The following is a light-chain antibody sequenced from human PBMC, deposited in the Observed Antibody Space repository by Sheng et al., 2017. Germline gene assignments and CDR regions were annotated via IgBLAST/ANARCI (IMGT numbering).Light chain of an antibody. CDR2: KIS. CDR1: QSIDSW. V-gene: IGKV1-5*03. Sequence: DIQMTQSPSTLSASVGDRVTITCRASQSIDSWLAWYQQKPGKAPRVLIYKISNLETGVPSRFSGSGSGTEFTLTIGSLHPDDFATYYCQQYKTYPYTFGQGTQLEIK. J-gene: IGKJ2*01. CDR3: QQYKTYPYT.